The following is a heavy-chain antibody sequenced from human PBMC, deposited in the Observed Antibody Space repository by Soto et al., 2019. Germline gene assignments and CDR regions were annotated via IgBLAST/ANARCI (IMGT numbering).Heavy chain of an antibody. Sequence: GASVKVSCKASGGTFSSYAISWVRQAPEQGLEWMGGIIPIFGTANYAQKFQGRVTITADESTSTAYMELSSLRSEDTAVYYCARALTVTTRGYYYYGMDVWGQGTTVTVSS. D-gene: IGHD4-4*01. CDR3: ARALTVTTRGYYYYGMDV. CDR2: IIPIFGTA. V-gene: IGHV1-69*13. J-gene: IGHJ6*02. CDR1: GGTFSSYA.